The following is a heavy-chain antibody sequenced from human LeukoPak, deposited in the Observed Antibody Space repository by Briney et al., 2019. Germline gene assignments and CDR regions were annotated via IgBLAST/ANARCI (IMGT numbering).Heavy chain of an antibody. CDR1: GFNLSVYY. J-gene: IGHJ4*02. CDR2: ITISGSAK. D-gene: IGHD6-13*01. Sequence: GGSLRLSCAASGFNLSVYYMSWIRQAPGKGLEWVSYITISGSAKYCADSVKGRFTISRDNAKNSLYLQMNSLRAEDTAVYYCARDPQSSSWYDYWGRGTLVTVSS. CDR3: ARDPQSSSWYDY. V-gene: IGHV3-11*01.